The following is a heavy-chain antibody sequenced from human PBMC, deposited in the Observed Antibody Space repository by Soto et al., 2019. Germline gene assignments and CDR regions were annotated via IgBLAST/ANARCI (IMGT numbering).Heavy chain of an antibody. J-gene: IGHJ4*02. V-gene: IGHV4-31*01. Sequence: QVQLQESGPGLVKPSQTLSLTCTVSGGSISSGDYYWTWIRQHPGKGLEWIGYIYYSGSTKHNPSLKSQITISVDTSKNQFSLKLNSVTAADTAMYYCARTNTSSTSFHVDYWGQGTQVTVSS. CDR3: ARTNTSSTSFHVDY. D-gene: IGHD2-2*01. CDR1: GGSISSGDYY. CDR2: IYYSGST.